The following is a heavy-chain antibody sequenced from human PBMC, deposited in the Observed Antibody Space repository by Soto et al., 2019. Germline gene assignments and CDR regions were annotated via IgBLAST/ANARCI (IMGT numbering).Heavy chain of an antibody. J-gene: IGHJ5*02. CDR1: GFTFSTAW. V-gene: IGHV3-15*01. CDR2: IKTTSNGGTI. D-gene: IGHD3-10*01. CDR3: IRDPYGST. Sequence: EVQLVESGGGLVKPGESLRLSCAASGFTFSTAWMTWVRQAPGRGLEWVARIKTTSNGGTIHYAAPVKGRFTISRDDSKDTLFLQMNSLKIEDTAVYYCIRDPYGSTWGQGTLVTVSS.